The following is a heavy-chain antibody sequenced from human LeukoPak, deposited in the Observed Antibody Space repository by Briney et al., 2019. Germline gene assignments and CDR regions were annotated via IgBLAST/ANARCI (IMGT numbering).Heavy chain of an antibody. V-gene: IGHV1-2*06. J-gene: IGHJ5*02. CDR3: ARDFVAAVSNWFDP. Sequence: ASVKVSCKASGYTFTGYYMHWVRQAPVQGLEWMGRINPNSGGTNYAQKFQGRVTMTRDTSISTAYMELSRLRSDDTAVYYCARDFVAAVSNWFDPWGQGTLVTVSS. CDR2: INPNSGGT. CDR1: GYTFTGYY. D-gene: IGHD6-13*01.